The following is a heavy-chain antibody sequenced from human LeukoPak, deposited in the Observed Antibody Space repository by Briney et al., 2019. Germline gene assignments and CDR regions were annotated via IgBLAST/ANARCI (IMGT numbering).Heavy chain of an antibody. CDR3: ARDVSLYDGKSGWFDP. J-gene: IGHJ5*02. D-gene: IGHD3-22*01. Sequence: GGSLRLSFEVSGFCFGCHAMHWVRQAPGRDPEWMAMIAHDGTNTDYADSVSGRLTLSRDNSRITFQLLMRSLSAEDTAVYYCARDVSLYDGKSGWFDPWGQGA. V-gene: IGHV3-30*04. CDR1: GFCFGCHA. CDR2: IAHDGTNT.